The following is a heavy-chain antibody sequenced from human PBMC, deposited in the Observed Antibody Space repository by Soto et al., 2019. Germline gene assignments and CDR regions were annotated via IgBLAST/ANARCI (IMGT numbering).Heavy chain of an antibody. D-gene: IGHD2-15*01. CDR3: VKGGWLDF. CDR2: ISDDGSRT. CDR1: GFTFNTFE. Sequence: EGQLLESGGGLVQPGGSLRLSCAASGFTFNTFEMSWVRQAPGRGLEWVSFISDDGSRTYYADAVKGRFTISRDNSKYTLYLQMNSLTVEDTAVYACVKGGWLDFWGQGTLVTVSS. V-gene: IGHV3-23*01. J-gene: IGHJ1*01.